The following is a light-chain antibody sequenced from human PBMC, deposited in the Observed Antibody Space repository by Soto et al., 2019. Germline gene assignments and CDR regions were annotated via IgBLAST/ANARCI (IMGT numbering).Light chain of an antibody. CDR1: QGVSTY. CDR3: QQYNNGPPYT. Sequence: EIVMTQSPATLSVSPGERATLSCRASQGVSTYLAWYLQKPGQAPRLLIYGASTRATGIPARFSGSGSGTEFTLTINSLQSEDFAVYYCQQYNNGPPYTFGQGTKLEIK. V-gene: IGKV3-15*01. J-gene: IGKJ2*01. CDR2: GAS.